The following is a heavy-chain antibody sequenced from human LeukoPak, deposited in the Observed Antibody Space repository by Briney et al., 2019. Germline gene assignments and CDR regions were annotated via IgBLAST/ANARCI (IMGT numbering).Heavy chain of an antibody. CDR1: GFTFSSYS. D-gene: IGHD6-13*01. J-gene: IGHJ6*03. CDR2: ISSSSSYI. CDR3: ASSSWDYYYYMDV. V-gene: IGHV3-21*04. Sequence: PGGSLRLSCAASGFTFSSYSMNWVRQAPGKGLEWVSSISSSSSYIYYADSVKGRFTISRDNAKNSLYLQMNSLRAEDTALYYCASSSWDYYYYMDVWGKGTTVTVSS.